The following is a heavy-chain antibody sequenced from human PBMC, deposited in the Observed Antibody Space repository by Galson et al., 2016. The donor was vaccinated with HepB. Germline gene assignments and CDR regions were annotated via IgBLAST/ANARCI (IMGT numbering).Heavy chain of an antibody. CDR1: GFSVSSNY. V-gene: IGHV3-53*01. D-gene: IGHD3-10*01. CDR3: ARDGEYYYGSGSYAEA. CDR2: IFSGGST. Sequence: SLRLSCAASGFSVSSNYMSWVRQAPGKGLQWVSVIFSGGSTYYADSVKGRFTISRDNPKNTLHLQMSSLRAEDTAVYYCARDGEYYYGSGSYAEAWGQGTLVTVSS. J-gene: IGHJ5*02.